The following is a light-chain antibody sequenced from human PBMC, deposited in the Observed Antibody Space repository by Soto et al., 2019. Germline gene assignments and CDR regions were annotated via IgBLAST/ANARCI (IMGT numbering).Light chain of an antibody. J-gene: IGKJ5*01. CDR1: QSISSL. CDR3: QQYNNWPIT. CDR2: SAS. Sequence: EVVRTQSPATLSVSPGARATLSCRASQSISSLLAWYQQKPGQAPRLLIYSASTRATGIPARFSGSGSGADLTLTITSLQSEDFAVYDGQQYNNWPITFGQGTRLEIK. V-gene: IGKV3-15*01.